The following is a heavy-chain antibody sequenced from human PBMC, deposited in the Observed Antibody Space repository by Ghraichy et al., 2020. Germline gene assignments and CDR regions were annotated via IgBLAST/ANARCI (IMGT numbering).Heavy chain of an antibody. Sequence: GGSLRLSCAASGFTFGTHSMNWVRQAPGKGLEWVSYIDDSTTIIYYADSVKGRFTISRDNAKNSLFLQMNSLRAEDTAVYYCASSFDYWGQGTLVTVSS. CDR2: IDDSTTII. CDR1: GFTFGTHS. CDR3: ASSFDY. J-gene: IGHJ4*02. V-gene: IGHV3-48*01.